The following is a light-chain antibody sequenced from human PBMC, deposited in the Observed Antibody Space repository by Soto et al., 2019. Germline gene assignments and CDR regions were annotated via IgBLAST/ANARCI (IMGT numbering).Light chain of an antibody. CDR2: AAS. CDR3: LQDFNFPFT. CDR1: QDITND. J-gene: IGKJ2*01. Sequence: AIQMTQSPSSLSASVGDRVTITCRASQDITNDLAWYQQKPGTAPKVLISAASRLQTGVPSRFSGSGSGTDFTLTISSLQPEDFATYYCLQDFNFPFTFGQGTKLEVK. V-gene: IGKV1-6*01.